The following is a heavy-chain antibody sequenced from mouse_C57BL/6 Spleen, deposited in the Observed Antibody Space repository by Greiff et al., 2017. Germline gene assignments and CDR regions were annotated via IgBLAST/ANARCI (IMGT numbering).Heavy chain of an antibody. CDR2: IFPGSGST. D-gene: IGHD1-1*01. CDR1: GYTFTGYW. J-gene: IGHJ2*01. V-gene: IGHV1-9*01. CDR3: ARSVTTVVATEFDY. Sequence: VQLQQSGAELMKPGASVKLSCKATGYTFTGYWIEWVKQRPGHGLEWIGEIFPGSGSTNYNEKFKGKATFTVDTSSNTAYMQLSSLTSEDSAIDYCARSVTTVVATEFDYWGQGTTLTVSS.